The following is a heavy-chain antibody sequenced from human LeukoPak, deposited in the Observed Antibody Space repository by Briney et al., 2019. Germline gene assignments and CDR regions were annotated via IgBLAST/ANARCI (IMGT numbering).Heavy chain of an antibody. Sequence: ASVKVSCKASGNTFTGYYIHWVRQAPGQGLEWMGWINPNSGGTNYAQEFQGRVTMTRDTSISTAYMELRLRSDDTAVYYCARSRNSHDYGDYYFDSWGQGTLVTVSS. J-gene: IGHJ4*02. D-gene: IGHD4-17*01. V-gene: IGHV1-2*02. CDR3: ARSRNSHDYGDYYFDS. CDR2: INPNSGGT. CDR1: GNTFTGYY.